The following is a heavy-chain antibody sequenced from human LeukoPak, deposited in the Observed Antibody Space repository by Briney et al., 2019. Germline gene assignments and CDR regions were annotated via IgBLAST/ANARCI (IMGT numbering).Heavy chain of an antibody. CDR2: ISYAGNNE. V-gene: IGHV3-30*18. Sequence: GGSLRLSCAASGFTFSSYVMHWVRQAPGKGLEWVAVISYAGNNEYYADSVKGRFTISRDNSKNTLYLQMNSLRAEDTAVYYCAQAESSGWYSIYYWGQGTLVTVSS. J-gene: IGHJ4*02. CDR1: GFTFSSYV. D-gene: IGHD6-19*01. CDR3: AQAESSGWYSIYY.